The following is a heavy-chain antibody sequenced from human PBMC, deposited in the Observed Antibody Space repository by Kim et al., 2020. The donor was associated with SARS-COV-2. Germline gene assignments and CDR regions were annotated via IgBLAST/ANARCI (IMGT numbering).Heavy chain of an antibody. CDR2: IRSKPKNYAT. CDR1: GFIFSGST. CDR3: ATYIDYFFNY. Sequence: GGSLRRSCAASGFIFSGSTIHWVRQASGKGLEWVCRIRSKPKNYATEYAVSVKGRFTVPRDDSKNTAYLQLNGLKTEDTAVYYCATYIDYFFNYWGQGILVTVSS. J-gene: IGHJ4*02. D-gene: IGHD3-9*01. V-gene: IGHV3-73*01.